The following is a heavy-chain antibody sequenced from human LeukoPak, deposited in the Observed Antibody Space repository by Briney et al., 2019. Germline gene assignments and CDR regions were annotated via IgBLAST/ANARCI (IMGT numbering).Heavy chain of an antibody. CDR1: GFTFNSYS. V-gene: IGHV3-21*05. D-gene: IGHD5-18*01. CDR2: NSSSSRYI. Sequence: GVSLRLSCAASGFTFNSYSMIWVPQVQGKGRERVSYNSSSSRYIYYAGSVKGRFTISRDNAKNSLYRQMNSLRAEDTAVYYCARGGYSYATDYWGQGTLVTVSS. J-gene: IGHJ4*02. CDR3: ARGGYSYATDY.